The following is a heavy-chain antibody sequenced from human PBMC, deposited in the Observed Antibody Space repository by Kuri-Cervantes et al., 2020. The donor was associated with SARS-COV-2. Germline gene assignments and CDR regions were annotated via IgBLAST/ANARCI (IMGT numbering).Heavy chain of an antibody. J-gene: IGHJ4*02. Sequence: GSLRLSCAVYGESFIGYYWSRVRQPPGKGLEWIGDINHSGSTNYNPSLKSRVTISLDTSTNQFSLKLSSVTAADTAVYYCARVFTASFDFWGQGTLVTVSS. CDR1: GESFIGYY. V-gene: IGHV4-34*01. CDR3: ARVFTASFDF. CDR2: INHSGST.